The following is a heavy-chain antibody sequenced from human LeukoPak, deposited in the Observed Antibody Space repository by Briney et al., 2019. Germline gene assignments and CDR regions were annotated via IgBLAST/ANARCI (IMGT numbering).Heavy chain of an antibody. CDR3: ARGIYGPNGAFDI. Sequence: GESLKISCKGSGYRFTSYWIGWVRQMPGKGLEWMGIIFPGDSDARYSPSFQGQVTISVDKTISTAYLQWSSLKASDTAMYYCARGIYGPNGAFDIWGQGTMVTVSS. CDR1: GYRFTSYW. J-gene: IGHJ3*02. D-gene: IGHD4-17*01. V-gene: IGHV5-51*01. CDR2: IFPGDSDA.